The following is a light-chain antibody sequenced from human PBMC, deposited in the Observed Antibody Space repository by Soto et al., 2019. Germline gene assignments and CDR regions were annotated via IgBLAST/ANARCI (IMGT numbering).Light chain of an antibody. V-gene: IGLV1-51*01. CDR2: DDN. J-gene: IGLJ1*01. CDR3: GSWDSSLSAYV. CDR1: SSNIGGNS. Sequence: QSVMTQPPSVSAAPGQKVTNSCSGSSSNIGGNSVSWYQQLPGTAPKLLIYDDNKRPPGIPDRFSGSKSGTSATLGITGFQTGDEADYYCGSWDSSLSAYVFGTVTKLTVL.